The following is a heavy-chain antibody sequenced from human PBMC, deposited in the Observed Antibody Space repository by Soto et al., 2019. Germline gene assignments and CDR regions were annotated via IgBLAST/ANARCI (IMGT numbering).Heavy chain of an antibody. V-gene: IGHV3-64*01. CDR1: GFTFSSYA. CDR3: ARVDSYYDILTGYDY. Sequence: GGSLRLSCAASGFTFSSYAMHWVRQAPGKGLEYVSAISSNGGSTYYANSVKGRFTISRDNSKNTLYLQMDSLRAEDMAVYYCARVDSYYDILTGYDYWGQGTLVTVSS. D-gene: IGHD3-9*01. CDR2: ISSNGGST. J-gene: IGHJ4*02.